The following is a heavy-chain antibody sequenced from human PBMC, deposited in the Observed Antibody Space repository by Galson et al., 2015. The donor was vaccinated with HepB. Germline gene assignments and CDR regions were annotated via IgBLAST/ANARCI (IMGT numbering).Heavy chain of an antibody. CDR3: ARDLAYGIDV. Sequence: SVKVSCKASGYTFTSYDMRWVRQAPGQRLEWMGWINAGNGNTRYSQRLQGRVTITRDTSASTAYMELSRLRSEDTAVYYCARDLAYGIDVWGQGTTVTVSS. V-gene: IGHV1-3*01. CDR1: GYTFTSYD. CDR2: INAGNGNT. J-gene: IGHJ6*02.